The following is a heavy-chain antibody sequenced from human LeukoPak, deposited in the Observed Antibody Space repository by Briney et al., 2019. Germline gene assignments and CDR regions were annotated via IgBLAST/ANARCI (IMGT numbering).Heavy chain of an antibody. J-gene: IGHJ4*02. CDR3: ARLPKYSRPLDY. V-gene: IGHV1-8*02. Sequence: GASVKVSCKASGHTFSSYDINWVRQATGQGLEWMGWMNPNSGNTAYAQKFQGRVTMSRDTSISTAYMELSSLRSEDTAVYYCARLPKYSRPLDYWGQGTLVTVFS. CDR1: GHTFSSYD. D-gene: IGHD6-6*01. CDR2: MNPNSGNT.